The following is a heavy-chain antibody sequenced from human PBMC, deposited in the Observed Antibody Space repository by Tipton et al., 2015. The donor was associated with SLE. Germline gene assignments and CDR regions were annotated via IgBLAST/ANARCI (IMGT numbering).Heavy chain of an antibody. D-gene: IGHD1-26*01. Sequence: TLSLTCTVSGDSITSSGYSWNWVRQHPGAGLEWIGYIHHSGRTDYNPSLRSRVTISRDTSKNQFSLNVNSVTAADTAVYYCARQHSGGATDTWGQGTLVTVSS. J-gene: IGHJ5*02. CDR2: IHHSGRT. CDR1: GDSITSSGYS. V-gene: IGHV4-31*03. CDR3: ARQHSGGATDT.